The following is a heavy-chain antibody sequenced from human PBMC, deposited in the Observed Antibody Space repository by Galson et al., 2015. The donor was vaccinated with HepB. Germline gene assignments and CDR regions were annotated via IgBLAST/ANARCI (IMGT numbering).Heavy chain of an antibody. J-gene: IGHJ4*02. D-gene: IGHD2-21*01. V-gene: IGHV3-15*07. CDR2: IKSKTDGGTT. CDR3: TTAYCGGDCYMFGVIDY. CDR1: GFTFSNAW. Sequence: SLRLSCAASGFTFSNAWMNWVRQAPGKGLEWVGRIKSKTDGGTTDYAAPVKGRFTISRDDSKNTLYLQMNSLKTEDTAVYYCTTAYCGGDCYMFGVIDYWGQGTLVTVSS.